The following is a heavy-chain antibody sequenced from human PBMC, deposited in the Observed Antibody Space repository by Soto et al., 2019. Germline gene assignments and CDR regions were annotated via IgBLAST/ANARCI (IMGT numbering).Heavy chain of an antibody. Sequence: EVQLLESGGGLVQPGGSLRLSCAASGFTFSSYAMSWVRQAPGKGLEWVSAISGSGGSTYYADSVKGRFTISRDNSKNTLYLQMNSPRAEDTAVYYCAKPYDYIWGSYYAYWGQGTLVTVSS. D-gene: IGHD3-16*01. CDR3: AKPYDYIWGSYYAY. CDR1: GFTFSSYA. CDR2: ISGSGGST. V-gene: IGHV3-23*01. J-gene: IGHJ4*02.